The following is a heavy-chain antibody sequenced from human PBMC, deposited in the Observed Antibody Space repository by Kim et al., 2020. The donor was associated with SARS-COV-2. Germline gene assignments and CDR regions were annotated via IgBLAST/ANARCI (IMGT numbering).Heavy chain of an antibody. V-gene: IGHV4-34*01. D-gene: IGHD3-3*01. CDR3: ASIRVHTIFGVVASSYNWFDP. CDR2: INHSGST. J-gene: IGHJ5*02. Sequence: SETLSLTCAVYGGSFSGYYWSWIRQPPGKGLDWIWEINHSGSTNYNPALKSRVTISVDTSKHQSSLKLSSLTAADTAGYYCASIRVHTIFGVVASSYNWFDPGGQGTLVTVS. CDR1: GGSFSGYY.